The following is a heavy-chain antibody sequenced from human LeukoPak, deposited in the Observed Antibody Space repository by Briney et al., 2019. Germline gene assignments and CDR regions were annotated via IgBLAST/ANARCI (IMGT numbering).Heavy chain of an antibody. J-gene: IGHJ4*02. CDR3: ATEKYNWNDGDY. V-gene: IGHV3-48*03. CDR1: GVTFGSDE. CDR2: ISSRSRTI. D-gene: IGHD1-20*01. Sequence: GGSLRLSCVASGVTFGSDEMNWVRQAPGRGLEWVAYISSRSRTIYYADSVKGRFTISRDNAKNSLYLQMNSLRAEDTAVYYCATEKYNWNDGDYWGQGTLVTVSS.